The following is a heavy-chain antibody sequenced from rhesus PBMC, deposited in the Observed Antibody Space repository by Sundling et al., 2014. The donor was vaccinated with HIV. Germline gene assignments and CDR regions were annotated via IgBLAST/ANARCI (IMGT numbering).Heavy chain of an antibody. J-gene: IGHJ4*01. Sequence: EVQLVETGGGLVQPGGSLKLSCVGSGFSISAYGMSWIRQAPGKGLEWVSTINSGGNTYYRDSVKGRFTISRDNSKNTLSLEMNSLKTEDTAVYYCVKEGLNWGQGVLVTVSS. CDR3: VKEGLN. V-gene: IGHV3-103*01. CDR2: TINSGGNT. CDR1: GFSISAYG.